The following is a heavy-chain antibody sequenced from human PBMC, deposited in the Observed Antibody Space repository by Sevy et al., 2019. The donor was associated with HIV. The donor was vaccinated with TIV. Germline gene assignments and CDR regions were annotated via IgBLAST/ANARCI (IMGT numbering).Heavy chain of an antibody. V-gene: IGHV3-7*01. CDR1: GFSFSTYW. D-gene: IGHD3-22*01. CDR3: AKGNSGSFDY. Sequence: GGSLRLSCAASGFSFSTYWMHWVRQAPGKGLEWVANIKQDESEKYYVASVKGRFTIYRDNAKNSGYLEMNSLRPEDTAIYYCAKGNSGSFDYWGQGTLVTVSS. J-gene: IGHJ4*02. CDR2: IKQDESEK.